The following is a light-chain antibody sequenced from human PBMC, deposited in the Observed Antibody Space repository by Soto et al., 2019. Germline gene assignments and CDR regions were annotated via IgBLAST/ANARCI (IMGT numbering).Light chain of an antibody. CDR1: QSISSS. J-gene: IGKJ2*01. V-gene: IGKV1-39*01. CDR2: ATS. CDR3: QQSYRTPYT. Sequence: DIQMTQSPCSLSASVGDRVTITCRASQSISSSLIWYQQKPGKAPKLLIYATSSLQSGVPSRFSGSGSGTDFTLTISSLQPEDFATYYCQQSYRTPYTFGQGTKLEIK.